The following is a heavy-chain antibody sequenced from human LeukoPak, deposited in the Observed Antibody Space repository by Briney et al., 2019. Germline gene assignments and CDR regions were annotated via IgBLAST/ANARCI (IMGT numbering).Heavy chain of an antibody. CDR3: ARDLSATWYSLGF. CDR1: GLTTADYG. D-gene: IGHD2-21*02. J-gene: IGHJ4*02. V-gene: IGHV3-20*04. Sequence: GGSLRLSCAASGLTTADYGMSWVRQAPGKGLEWVAGIDWSGEATQYADSVEGRFTISRDNAANAPHLQMNSLTAEDTALYYCARDLSATWYSLGFWGRGTLVTVSS. CDR2: IDWSGEAT.